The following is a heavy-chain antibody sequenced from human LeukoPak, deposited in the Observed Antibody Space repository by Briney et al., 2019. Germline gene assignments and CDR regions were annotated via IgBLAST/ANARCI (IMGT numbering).Heavy chain of an antibody. J-gene: IGHJ6*03. CDR1: GGTFSRYA. V-gene: IGHV1-69*13. CDR2: IIPIFGTA. CDR3: ARDYSSGRYMDV. Sequence: GASVKVSCKASGGTFSRYAISWVRQAPGQGREGMGGIIPIFGTANYAQKFQGRVTITADESTSTAYMELSSLRSEDTAVYYCARDYSSGRYMDVWGKGTTVTISS. D-gene: IGHD6-19*01.